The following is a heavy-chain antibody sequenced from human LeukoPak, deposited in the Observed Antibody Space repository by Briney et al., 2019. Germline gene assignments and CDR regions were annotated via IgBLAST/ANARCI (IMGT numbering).Heavy chain of an antibody. Sequence: GGSLRLSCAASGLTVSSSYMSWVRQAPGKGLEWVSVIYSGGSTYYADSVKGRSTISRDNSKNTLYLQMNSLRAEDTAVYYCARASYDSSGYHDWGQGTLVTVSS. V-gene: IGHV3-66*01. D-gene: IGHD3-22*01. CDR1: GLTVSSSY. CDR2: IYSGGST. CDR3: ARASYDSSGYHD. J-gene: IGHJ4*02.